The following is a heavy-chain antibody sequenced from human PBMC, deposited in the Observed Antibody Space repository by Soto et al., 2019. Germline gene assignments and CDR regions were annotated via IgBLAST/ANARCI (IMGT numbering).Heavy chain of an antibody. CDR2: ISAYNGNT. CDR1: GYTFTRYG. V-gene: IGHV1-18*01. Sequence: ASVKVSCKASGYTFTRYGISWVRQAPGQGLEWMGWISAYNGNTNYAQKLQGRVTMTTDTSTSTAYMELRSLRSDDTAVYYCARDRFSGWGPLLGYWGQGTLVTVSS. D-gene: IGHD6-19*01. CDR3: ARDRFSGWGPLLGY. J-gene: IGHJ4*02.